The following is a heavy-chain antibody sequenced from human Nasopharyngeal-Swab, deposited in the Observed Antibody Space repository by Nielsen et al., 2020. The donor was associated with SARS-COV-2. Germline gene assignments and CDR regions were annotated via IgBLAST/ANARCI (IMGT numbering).Heavy chain of an antibody. CDR2: IKSKTDGGTT. J-gene: IGHJ4*02. V-gene: IGHV3-15*01. CDR1: GFTFSNAW. D-gene: IGHD5-12*01. Sequence: GESLKISCAASGFTFSNAWMSWVRQAPGRGLEWVGRIKSKTDGGTTDYAAPVKGRFTISRDDSKNTLYLQMNSLRAEDTAVYYCAKDNSIPGYASEYYFDYWGQGTLVTVSS. CDR3: AKDNSIPGYASEYYFDY.